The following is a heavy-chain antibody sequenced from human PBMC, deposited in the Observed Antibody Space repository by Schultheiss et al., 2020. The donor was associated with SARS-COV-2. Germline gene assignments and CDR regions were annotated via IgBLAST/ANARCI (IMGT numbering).Heavy chain of an antibody. Sequence: SETLSLTCTVSGGSISSSSYYWSWIRQPAGKGLEWIGRIYTSGSTNYNPSLKSRVTMSVDTSKNQFSLKLSSVTAADTAVYYCARTNWGNMDVWGKGTTVTVSS. CDR1: GGSISSSSYY. CDR3: ARTNWGNMDV. D-gene: IGHD3-16*01. CDR2: IYTSGST. J-gene: IGHJ6*03. V-gene: IGHV4-61*02.